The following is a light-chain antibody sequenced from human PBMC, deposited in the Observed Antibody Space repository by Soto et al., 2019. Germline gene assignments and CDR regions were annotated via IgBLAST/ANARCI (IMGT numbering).Light chain of an antibody. Sequence: QSALTQPASVSGSPGQSITISCTGTSSDVGGYNYVSWYQQHQDKAPKLMIYEVSNRPSGVSNRFSGSKSGHTASLTISGLQSEDEADYFCTSYTSYSTLDVFGTGTKVTVL. J-gene: IGLJ1*01. CDR2: EVS. V-gene: IGLV2-14*01. CDR3: TSYTSYSTLDV. CDR1: SSDVGGYNY.